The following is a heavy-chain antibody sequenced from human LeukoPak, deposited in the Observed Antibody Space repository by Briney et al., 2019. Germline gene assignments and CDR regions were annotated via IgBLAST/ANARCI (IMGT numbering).Heavy chain of an antibody. V-gene: IGHV1-46*01. J-gene: IGHJ4*02. CDR1: GYTFTSYY. Sequence: ASVKVSCKASGYTFTSYYMHWVRQAPGQGIEWMGIINPSGGSTSYAQKFQGRVPMTRDSSTSTVYMELSSLRSEDTAVYYCARVRFYGSEFDYWGQGTLVTVSS. CDR3: ARVRFYGSEFDY. CDR2: INPSGGST. D-gene: IGHD3-10*01.